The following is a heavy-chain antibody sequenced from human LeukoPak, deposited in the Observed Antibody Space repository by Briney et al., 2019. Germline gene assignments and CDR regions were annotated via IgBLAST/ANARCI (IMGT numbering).Heavy chain of an antibody. J-gene: IGHJ6*03. V-gene: IGHV4-39*07. CDR1: GGSISSSSYY. Sequence: SETLSLTCTVSGGSISSSSYYWGWIRQPPGKGLEWIGSIYYSGSTYYNPSLKSRVTISVDTSKNQFSLKLSSVTAVDTAVYYCARGAAANYMDVWGKGTTVTVSS. CDR2: IYYSGST. D-gene: IGHD6-13*01. CDR3: ARGAAANYMDV.